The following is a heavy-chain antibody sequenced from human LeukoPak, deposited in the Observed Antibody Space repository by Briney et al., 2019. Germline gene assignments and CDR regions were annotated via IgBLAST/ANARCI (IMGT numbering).Heavy chain of an antibody. CDR2: IEEDGSEK. CDR3: ASDWVAGVPFDAFDV. V-gene: IGHV3-7*01. CDR1: AFTLSRYW. Sequence: TGGSLRLSCAASAFTLSRYWMSWVRQAPGKGLESVANIEEDGSEKYYVDSVEGRFTISRDTAKNSLYLHMNSLTAEDTAMYYCASDWVAGVPFDAFDVWGQGTMVSVSS. D-gene: IGHD3-10*01. J-gene: IGHJ3*01.